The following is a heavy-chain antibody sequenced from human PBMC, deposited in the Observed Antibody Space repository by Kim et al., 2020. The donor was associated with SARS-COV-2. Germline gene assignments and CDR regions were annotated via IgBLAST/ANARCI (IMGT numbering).Heavy chain of an antibody. Sequence: GGSLRLSCAASGFTFSSYAMHWVRQAPGKGLEWVAVIWYDGSNKYYADSVKGRFTISRDNSKNTLYLQMNSLRAEDTAVYYCAKTRIPFYYYYGMDVWGQGTTVTVSS. CDR3: AKTRIPFYYYYGMDV. CDR2: IWYDGSNK. V-gene: IGHV3-33*06. CDR1: GFTFSSYA. J-gene: IGHJ6*02. D-gene: IGHD2-15*01.